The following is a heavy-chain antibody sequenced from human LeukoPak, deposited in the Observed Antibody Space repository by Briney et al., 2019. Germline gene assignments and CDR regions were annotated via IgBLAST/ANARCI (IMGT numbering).Heavy chain of an antibody. Sequence: PGGSLRLSCAASGFTFSSYSMNWVRQAPGKGLEWVSSISSSSSYIYYADSVKGRFTISRDNAKNSLYLQMNSLRAEDTAVYYCSRVPDPWMGFDYWGLGTLVTVSS. CDR3: SRVPDPWMGFDY. CDR1: GFTFSSYS. J-gene: IGHJ4*02. V-gene: IGHV3-21*01. D-gene: IGHD5-12*01. CDR2: ISSSSSYI.